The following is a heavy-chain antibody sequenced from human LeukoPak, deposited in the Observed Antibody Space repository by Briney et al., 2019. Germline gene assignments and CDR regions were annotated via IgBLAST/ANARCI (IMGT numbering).Heavy chain of an antibody. D-gene: IGHD2-8*02. J-gene: IGHJ4*02. V-gene: IGHV1-24*01. CDR3: ARDRGLGCTCGIFDY. CDR2: FDPEDGET. Sequence: ASVKVSCKVSGYTLTELSMHWVRQAPGKGLEWMGGFDPEDGETIYAQKFQGRVTMTEDTSTDTAYMELSSLRSDDTAVYYCARDRGLGCTCGIFDYWGQGTPVTVPS. CDR1: GYTLTELS.